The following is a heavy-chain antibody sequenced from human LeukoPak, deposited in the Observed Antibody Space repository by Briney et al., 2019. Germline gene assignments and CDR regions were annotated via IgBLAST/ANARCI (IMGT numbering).Heavy chain of an antibody. Sequence: GGSLRLSCAASGFTFSSYAMSWVRQAPGKGLEWVSAISGSGGSTYYADSVKGRFTISRDNSKSTLYLQMNSLRAEDTAVYYCAKDSRVRYYYDSSGFHLDYWGQGTLVTVSS. V-gene: IGHV3-23*01. J-gene: IGHJ4*02. CDR3: AKDSRVRYYYDSSGFHLDY. CDR2: ISGSGGST. CDR1: GFTFSSYA. D-gene: IGHD3-22*01.